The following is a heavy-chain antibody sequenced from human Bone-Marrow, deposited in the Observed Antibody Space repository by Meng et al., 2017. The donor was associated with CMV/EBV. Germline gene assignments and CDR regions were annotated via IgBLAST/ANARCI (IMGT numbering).Heavy chain of an antibody. CDR1: GYTFTSYG. Sequence: GESLKVSCKASGYTFTSYGISWVRQAPGQGLEWMGWISAYNGNTNYAQKLQGRVTMTTDTSTSTAYMELRSLRSDDTAVYYCARVFLKATKNSYYYGSGSYGVVDYWGQGTLVTVSS. J-gene: IGHJ4*02. D-gene: IGHD3-10*01. CDR3: ARVFLKATKNSYYYGSGSYGVVDY. V-gene: IGHV1-18*01. CDR2: ISAYNGNT.